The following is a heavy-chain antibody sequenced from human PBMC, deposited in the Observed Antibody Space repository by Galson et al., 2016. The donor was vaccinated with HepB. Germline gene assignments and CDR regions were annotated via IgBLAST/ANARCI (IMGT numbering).Heavy chain of an antibody. V-gene: IGHV5-10-1*01. CDR3: ARHPRLYNSARPRWFDP. CDR1: GYSFTTYW. J-gene: IGHJ5*02. Sequence: QSGAEVKTPGESLRISCKGSGYSFTTYWISWVCQMPGKGLEWMGRIDPSDSYTSYSPSFQGHVTISTDKSISTAYLQWSSLKASDTAMYYCARHPRLYNSARPRWFDPWGQGTLVTVSS. CDR2: IDPSDSYT. D-gene: IGHD6-19*01.